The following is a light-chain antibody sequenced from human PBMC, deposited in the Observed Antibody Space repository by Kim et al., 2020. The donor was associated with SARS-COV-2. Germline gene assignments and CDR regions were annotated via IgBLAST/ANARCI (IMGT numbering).Light chain of an antibody. CDR2: DVA. Sequence: GQSITISCTGSSSDVGGYNYVSWFQLHPGKAPKLMIYDVAKRPSGVSNRFSGSKSGNTASLTISGLQAEDEADYYCSSYTSSNTLVFGGGTQLTVL. J-gene: IGLJ2*01. CDR3: SSYTSSNTLV. CDR1: SSDVGGYNY. V-gene: IGLV2-14*03.